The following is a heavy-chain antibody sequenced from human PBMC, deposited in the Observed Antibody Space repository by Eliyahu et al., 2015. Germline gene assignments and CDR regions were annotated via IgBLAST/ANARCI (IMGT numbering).Heavy chain of an antibody. J-gene: IGHJ4*02. Sequence: QVQLQQWGAGLLKPSETLSLTCXVYGGSFSGYYWSWIRQPPGKGLEWIGEINHSGSTNYNPSLKSRVTISVDTSKNQFSLKLSSVTAADTAVYYCARGWRATDWGQGTLVTVSS. CDR1: GGSFSGYY. V-gene: IGHV4-34*01. CDR3: ARGWRATD. CDR2: INHSGST. D-gene: IGHD1-26*01.